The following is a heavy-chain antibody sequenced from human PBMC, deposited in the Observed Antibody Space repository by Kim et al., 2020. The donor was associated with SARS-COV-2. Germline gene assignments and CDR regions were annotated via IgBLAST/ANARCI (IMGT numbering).Heavy chain of an antibody. Sequence: ARKFQGGVTMTEDTSTDTAYMELSSLRSEDTAVYYCATTPDPLTGSYFDYWGQGTLVTVSS. V-gene: IGHV1-24*01. J-gene: IGHJ4*02. CDR3: ATTPDPLTGSYFDY. D-gene: IGHD3-9*01.